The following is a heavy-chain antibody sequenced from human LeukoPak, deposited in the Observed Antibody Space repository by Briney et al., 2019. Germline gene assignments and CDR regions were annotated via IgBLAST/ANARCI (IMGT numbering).Heavy chain of an antibody. CDR3: ARVGYYGSGSYPPDY. V-gene: IGHV1-2*06. Sequence: ASVKVSCKASGYTFTGYYMHWVRLAPGQGHEWMGRINPNSGGTNYAQKFQGRVTMTRDTSISTAYMELSRLRSDDTAVYYCARVGYYGSGSYPPDYWGQGTLVTVSS. J-gene: IGHJ4*02. CDR1: GYTFTGYY. CDR2: INPNSGGT. D-gene: IGHD3-10*01.